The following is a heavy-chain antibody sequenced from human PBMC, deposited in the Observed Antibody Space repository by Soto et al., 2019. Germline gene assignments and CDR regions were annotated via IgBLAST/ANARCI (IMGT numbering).Heavy chain of an antibody. CDR1: GGAFCNYL. CDR3: LRDSQSLYTYTSESAHIFDF. D-gene: IGHD3-10*01. V-gene: IGHV1-69*01. Sequence: QVQQVQAGAEVKKPGSSLKVSCKASGGAFCNYLISWVRQAPGQGRDWIRGMIPIFGTINYAQSFTDRLTIRADESTATAYMELRSLRSDDTAVYYCLRDSQSLYTYTSESAHIFDFWVQGTLVTVSS. CDR2: MIPIFGTI. J-gene: IGHJ4*02.